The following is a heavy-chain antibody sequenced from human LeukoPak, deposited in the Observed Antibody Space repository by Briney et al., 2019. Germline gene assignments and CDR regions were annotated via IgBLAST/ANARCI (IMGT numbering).Heavy chain of an antibody. J-gene: IGHJ3*02. Sequence: GESLKISCKASGYSFTNYWIDWVRQMPGKGLEWMGIIYPGNSDTRNSPSFQGQATTSADTSISTAYLQWSSLKASDTAMYYCARVTRTNAFDIWGQGTMVTVSS. V-gene: IGHV5-51*01. CDR2: IYPGNSDT. D-gene: IGHD1-14*01. CDR3: ARVTRTNAFDI. CDR1: GYSFTNYW.